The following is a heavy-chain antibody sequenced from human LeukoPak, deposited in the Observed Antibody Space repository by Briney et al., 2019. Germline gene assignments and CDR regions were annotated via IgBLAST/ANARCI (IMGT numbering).Heavy chain of an antibody. D-gene: IGHD6-19*01. CDR3: ARGPLGRGWYYFDY. V-gene: IGHV1-18*01. CDR1: GYTFTSYG. J-gene: IGHJ4*02. CDR2: ISAYNGNT. Sequence: ASVKVSCKASGYTFTSYGISWVRQAPGQGLEWMGWISAYNGNTNYAKKLQGRVTMTTDTSTSPAYMELRSLRSDDTAVYYCARGPLGRGWYYFDYWGQGTLVTVSS.